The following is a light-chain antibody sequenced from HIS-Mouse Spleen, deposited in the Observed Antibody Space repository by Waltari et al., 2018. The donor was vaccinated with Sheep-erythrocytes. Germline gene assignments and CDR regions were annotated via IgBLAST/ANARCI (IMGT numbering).Light chain of an antibody. CDR3: QQYNNWPET. Sequence: EIVMPQSPATLSVSPGERATLPGRPSQSVGSNLAWYQQKPGQAPRLLIYGASTRATGIPARFSGSGSGKEFTLTISSMQSEDFAVYYCQQYNNWPETFGQGTKVEIK. V-gene: IGKV3-15*01. CDR1: QSVGSN. CDR2: GAS. J-gene: IGKJ1*01.